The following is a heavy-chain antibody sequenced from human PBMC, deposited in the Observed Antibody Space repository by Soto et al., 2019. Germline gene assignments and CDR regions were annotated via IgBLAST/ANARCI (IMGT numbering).Heavy chain of an antibody. CDR2: INGDGGTT. CDR1: GFTFSSYW. Sequence: EVQLVESGGDLVQPEGSLRLSCVASGFTFSSYWIHWVRQAPGKGLVWVSRINGDGGTTNYADSVKGRLTISRDNAKNTVYLQVNSLGAEDTAVYYCARGARGYYYMDVWGRGTPLTV. V-gene: IGHV3-74*01. CDR3: ARGARGYYYMDV. J-gene: IGHJ6*03.